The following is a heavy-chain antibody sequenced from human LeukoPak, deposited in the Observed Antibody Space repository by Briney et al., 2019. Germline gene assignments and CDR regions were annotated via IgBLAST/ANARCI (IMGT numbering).Heavy chain of an antibody. CDR1: GFTVSSNY. CDR2: ISGSGGST. D-gene: IGHD3-3*01. CDR3: AKDSYYDFWSGYSHSFDY. J-gene: IGHJ4*02. V-gene: IGHV3-23*01. Sequence: GGSLRLSCAASGFTVSSNYMSWVRQAPGKGLEWVSAISGSGGSTYYADSVKGRFTISRDNSKNTLYLQMNSLRAEDTAVYYCAKDSYYDFWSGYSHSFDYWGQGTLVTVSS.